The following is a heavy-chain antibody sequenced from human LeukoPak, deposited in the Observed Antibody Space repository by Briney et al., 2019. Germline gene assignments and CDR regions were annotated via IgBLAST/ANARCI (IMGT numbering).Heavy chain of an antibody. CDR3: AKDSAFYYIDV. J-gene: IGHJ6*03. V-gene: IGHV3-30*02. Sequence: GGSLRLSCAASGFTFSSYGMHWVRQAPGKGLEWVAFIRYNGNNQYYADSVKGRFTISRYNSKNTLYLQMNSLKGDDTAVYYCAKDSAFYYIDVWGKGTTVIISS. CDR2: IRYNGNNQ. D-gene: IGHD3-10*01. CDR1: GFTFSSYG.